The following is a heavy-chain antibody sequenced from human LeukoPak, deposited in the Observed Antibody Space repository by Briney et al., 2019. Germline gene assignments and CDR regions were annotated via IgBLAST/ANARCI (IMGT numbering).Heavy chain of an antibody. V-gene: IGHV3-7*01. D-gene: IGHD3-10*01. CDR1: GFTFSTYW. CDR2: IKQDGSEK. Sequence: GGSLRLSCAVSGFTFSTYWMSWVRQAPGKGLEWVAIIKQDGSEKYYVDSVKGRFTISRDNAKNSLYLQMNSLRAEDTAVYYCAKALLPTSGAFDIWGQGTMVTVSS. J-gene: IGHJ3*02. CDR3: AKALLPTSGAFDI.